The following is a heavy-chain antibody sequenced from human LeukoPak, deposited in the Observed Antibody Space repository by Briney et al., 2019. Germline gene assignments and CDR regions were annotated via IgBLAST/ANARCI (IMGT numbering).Heavy chain of an antibody. Sequence: PSETLSLTCTVSGGSISSSSYYWGWIRQPPGKGLEWIGSIYYSGSTNYNPYLKSRVTISVDTSKNQFSLKLSSVTAADTAVYYCARLSSSSPYYYYYMDVWGKGTTVTVSS. CDR1: GGSISSSSYY. J-gene: IGHJ6*03. V-gene: IGHV4-39*07. CDR3: ARLSSSSPYYYYYMDV. CDR2: IYYSGST. D-gene: IGHD6-6*01.